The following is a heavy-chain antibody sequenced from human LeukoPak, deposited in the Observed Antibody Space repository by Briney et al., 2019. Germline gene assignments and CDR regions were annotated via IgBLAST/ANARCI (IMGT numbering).Heavy chain of an antibody. Sequence: SVKVSCKASGGTFSSYTISWVRQAPGQGLEWMGRIIPILGIANYAQKFQGRVTITADKSTSTAYMELNSLRSEGTAVYYCARGTNYYDSRGSFNYWGQGTLVTVSS. D-gene: IGHD3-22*01. CDR3: ARGTNYYDSRGSFNY. V-gene: IGHV1-69*02. CDR2: IIPILGIA. J-gene: IGHJ4*02. CDR1: GGTFSSYT.